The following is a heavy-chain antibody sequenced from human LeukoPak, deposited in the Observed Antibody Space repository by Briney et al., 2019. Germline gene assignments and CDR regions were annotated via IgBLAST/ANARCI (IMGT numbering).Heavy chain of an antibody. CDR1: GFTFSTFA. CDR3: AAQFKKGH. J-gene: IGHJ4*02. Sequence: GGSLRLSCAASGFTFSTFAMIWVRQPPGKGLEWVSSIFPSGGEIHYADSVRGRFTISRDNSKSTLSLQMNSLRAEDTAIYYCAAQFKKGHWGQGTLVTVSS. CDR2: IFPSGGEI. V-gene: IGHV3-23*01.